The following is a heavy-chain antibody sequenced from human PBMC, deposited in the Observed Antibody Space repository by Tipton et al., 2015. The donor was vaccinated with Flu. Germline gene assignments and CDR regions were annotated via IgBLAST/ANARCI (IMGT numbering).Heavy chain of an antibody. V-gene: IGHV4-38-2*02. CDR1: GYYISSGYY. CDR2: IYHSGTT. D-gene: IGHD3-3*01. CDR3: ARDSGYYTFPY. Sequence: TLSLICAVSGYYISSGYYWGWIRQSPGTGLQWIGSIYHSGTTYYNPSLRGRVSISVDTPKNQFTLKLSSVTAADTAVYYCARDSGYYTFPYWGQGTLVTVSS. J-gene: IGHJ4*02.